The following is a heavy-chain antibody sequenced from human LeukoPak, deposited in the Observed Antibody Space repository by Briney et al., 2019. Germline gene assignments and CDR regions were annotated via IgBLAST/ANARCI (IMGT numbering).Heavy chain of an antibody. V-gene: IGHV4-4*07. CDR3: ARGLPDSVSGGPYYMDV. J-gene: IGHJ6*03. Sequence: PSETLSLTCTVSGGSISSYYWNWIRQPAGKGLEWIGRIYSSGSTNYNPSLKSRVTMSVDTSKNQFSLKLSSVTAADTAVYYCARGLPDSVSGGPYYMDVWGKGTTVTVSS. CDR1: GGSISSYY. D-gene: IGHD3-10*01. CDR2: IYSSGST.